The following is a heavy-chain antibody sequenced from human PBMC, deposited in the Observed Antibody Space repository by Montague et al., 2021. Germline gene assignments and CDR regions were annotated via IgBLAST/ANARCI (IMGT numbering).Heavy chain of an antibody. CDR2: IYPGDSDV. J-gene: IGHJ4*02. V-gene: IGHV5-51*01. CDR3: ARLALKDYTDRGPLGN. Sequence: QSGAEVKKPGESLKISCKTSGYTFSDYWIAWVRQMPGKGLDWMGIIYPGDSDVKYSPSSQGSVTISVDKSVTTAYLQLTSLRASDSAMYYCARLALKDYTDRGPLGNWGQGTLVTGSS. CDR1: GYTFSDYW. D-gene: IGHD4-11*01.